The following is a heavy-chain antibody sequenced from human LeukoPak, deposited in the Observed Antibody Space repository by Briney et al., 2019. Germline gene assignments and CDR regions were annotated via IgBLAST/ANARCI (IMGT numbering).Heavy chain of an antibody. CDR2: LIHIFGTA. V-gene: IGHV1-69*05. CDR3: ARATYYYDSSGSYYYYYYMDV. Sequence: ASVKVSCKASGGTFSSYAISWVRQAPGPGLEWRGVLIHIFGTANYAQKFQGRVTITTDESTSTAYMELSSLRSEDTAVYYCARATYYYDSSGSYYYYYYMDVWGKGTTVTVSS. CDR1: GGTFSSYA. J-gene: IGHJ6*03. D-gene: IGHD3-22*01.